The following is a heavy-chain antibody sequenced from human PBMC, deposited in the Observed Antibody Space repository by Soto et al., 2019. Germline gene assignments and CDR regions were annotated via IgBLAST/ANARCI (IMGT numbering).Heavy chain of an antibody. CDR1: GFTFCGHT. Sequence: EVQLVESGGVLVQPGGSLRLSCAASGFTFCGHTMNWVRQTPGKGLEWGSYIGASSSTIYYADSVKGRFITSRDNARNSLFLQMGSLRDEDTAVYYCARGDCSGGSCYGMDVWGQGTTVTVSS. J-gene: IGHJ6*02. D-gene: IGHD2-15*01. CDR3: ARGDCSGGSCYGMDV. CDR2: IGASSSTI. V-gene: IGHV3-48*02.